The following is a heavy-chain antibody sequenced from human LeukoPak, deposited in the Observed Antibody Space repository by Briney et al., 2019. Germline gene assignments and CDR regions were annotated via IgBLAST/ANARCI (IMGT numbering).Heavy chain of an antibody. CDR3: ARDRSGSYYDAFDI. V-gene: IGHV4-38-2*02. D-gene: IGHD1-26*01. Sequence: SETLSLTCIVSGYSISSGYYWGWIRQPPGKGLEWIGSIYHSGSTYYNPSLKSRVTISVNSSKNQFSLRLNSVTAADTAVYYCARDRSGSYYDAFDIWGQGTMVTVSS. CDR1: GYSISSGYY. CDR2: IYHSGST. J-gene: IGHJ3*02.